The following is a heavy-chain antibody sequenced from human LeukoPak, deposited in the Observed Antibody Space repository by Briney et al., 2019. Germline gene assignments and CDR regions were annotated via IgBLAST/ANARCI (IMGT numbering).Heavy chain of an antibody. V-gene: IGHV4-30-2*01. CDR3: ARGSYCSSTSCYFPDAFDI. CDR1: GGSISSGGYS. D-gene: IGHD2-2*01. Sequence: PSETLSLTCAVSGGSISSGGYSWSWIRQPPGKGLEWIGYIYHSGSTYYNPSLKSRVTISVDRSKNQFSLKLSSVTAADTAVYYCARGSYCSSTSCYFPDAFDIWGLGTMVTVSS. CDR2: IYHSGST. J-gene: IGHJ3*02.